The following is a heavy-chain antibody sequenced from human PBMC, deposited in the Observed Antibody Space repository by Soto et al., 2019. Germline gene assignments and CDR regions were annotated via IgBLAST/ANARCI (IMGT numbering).Heavy chain of an antibody. V-gene: IGHV1-69*01. CDR2: IIPLLGST. CDR3: AMSDGPAFYYVIEV. CDR1: GGPFSSQA. J-gene: IGHJ6*02. D-gene: IGHD2-21*01. Sequence: QVQVEQSGAEVKKPGSSLKVSCKTSGGPFSSQAFNWVRQASGHGLELMGGIIPLLGSTTYAQTCQDRVTFTADEATSTVYLELRSLRSADTANYFCAMSDGPAFYYVIEVWGRGTTVSVSS.